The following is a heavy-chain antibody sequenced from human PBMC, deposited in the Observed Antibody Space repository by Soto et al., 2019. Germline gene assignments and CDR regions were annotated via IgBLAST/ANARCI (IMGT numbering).Heavy chain of an antibody. V-gene: IGHV4-59*08. CDR2: IYYSGST. J-gene: IGHJ6*03. CDR1: GGSISSYY. CDR3: ARLDIVVVPAAAGGYYYYMDV. D-gene: IGHD2-2*01. Sequence: SETLSLTCTVSGGSISSYYWSWIRQPPGKGLEWIGYIYYSGSTNYNPSLKSRVTISVDTSKNQFSLKLSSVTAADTAVYYCARLDIVVVPAAAGGYYYYMDVWGKGTTVTVSS.